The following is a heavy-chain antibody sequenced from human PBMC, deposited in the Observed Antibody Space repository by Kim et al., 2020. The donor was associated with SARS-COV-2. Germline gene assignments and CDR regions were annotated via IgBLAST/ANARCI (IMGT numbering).Heavy chain of an antibody. J-gene: IGHJ6*02. D-gene: IGHD2-2*01. CDR2: IKQDGSEK. CDR3: ARARYCSSTSCYVLNPWDPHYYYGMDA. CDR1: GFTFSSYW. Sequence: GGSLRLSCAASGFTFSSYWMSWVRQAPGKGLEWVANIKQDGSEKYYVDSVKGRFTISRDNAKNSLYLQMNSLRAEDTAVYYCARARYCSSTSCYVLNPWDPHYYYGMDAWGQGTTVTVSS. V-gene: IGHV3-7*01.